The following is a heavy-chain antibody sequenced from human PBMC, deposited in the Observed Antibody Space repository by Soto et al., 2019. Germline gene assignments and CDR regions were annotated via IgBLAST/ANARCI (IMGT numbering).Heavy chain of an antibody. CDR3: ARDYDSSGYYEVY. D-gene: IGHD3-22*01. CDR2: ISYDGSNK. CDR1: GFTFVSYA. J-gene: IGHJ4*02. V-gene: IGHV3-30-3*01. Sequence: GGSLRLSCAASGFTFVSYAMHCVRHSPGKGLEWVAVISYDGSNKYYADSVKGRFTISRDNSKNTLYLQMNSLRAEDTAVYYCARDYDSSGYYEVYWGQGTLVTVSS.